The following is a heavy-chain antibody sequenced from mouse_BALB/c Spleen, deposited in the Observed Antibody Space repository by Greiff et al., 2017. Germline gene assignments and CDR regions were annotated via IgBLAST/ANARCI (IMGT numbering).Heavy chain of an antibody. J-gene: IGHJ4*01. CDR1: GFTFTDYY. CDR3: ARELRLRAMDY. Sequence: EVQRVESGGGLVQPGGSLRLSCATSGFTFTDYYMSWVRQPPGKALEWLGFIRNKANGYTTEYSASVKGRFTISRDNSQSILYLQMNTLRAEDGATYYCARELRLRAMDYWGQGTSVTVSS. V-gene: IGHV7-3*02. CDR2: IRNKANGYTT. D-gene: IGHD1-2*01.